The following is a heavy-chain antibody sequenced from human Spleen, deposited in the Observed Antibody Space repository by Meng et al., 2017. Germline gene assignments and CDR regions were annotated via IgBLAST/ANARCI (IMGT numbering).Heavy chain of an antibody. CDR2: IFHRGTT. V-gene: IGHV4-38-2*02. D-gene: IGHD6-19*01. CDR3: ARVYGGWSYFDY. J-gene: IGHJ4*02. Sequence: SETLSLTCTVSGYSISSGYYWGWIRQPPGKGLEWIGSIFHRGTTYYTPSLQSRVTISVDTSKTQFSLKLSSVTAADTAVYYCARVYGGWSYFDYWGQGTRVTVSS. CDR1: GYSISSGYY.